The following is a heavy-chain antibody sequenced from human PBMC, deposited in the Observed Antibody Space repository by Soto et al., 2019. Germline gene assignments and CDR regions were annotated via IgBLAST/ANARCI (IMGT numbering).Heavy chain of an antibody. V-gene: IGHV4-31*03. D-gene: IGHD3-3*01. Sequence: PSETLSLTCTVSGGSISIGGYYWSWILHHPGKGLEWIGYIYYSGSTYYNPSLKSRVTISVDTSKNQFSLKLSSVTAADTAVYTCARDPEWLDNWYFDLWGRGTLVTVSS. CDR1: GGSISIGGYY. J-gene: IGHJ2*01. CDR2: IYYSGST. CDR3: ARDPEWLDNWYFDL.